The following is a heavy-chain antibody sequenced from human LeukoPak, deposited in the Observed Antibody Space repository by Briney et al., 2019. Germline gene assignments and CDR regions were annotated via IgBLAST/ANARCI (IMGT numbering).Heavy chain of an antibody. Sequence: PSETLSLTCAVYGGSFSDYAWGWIRQPPGKGLEWIGEINHSGSANYNPSLKSRVTVSVDTSRNQFSLKLNSVTAADTAVYYCARDHRIGGSWGQGTLVTVSS. D-gene: IGHD3-16*01. V-gene: IGHV4-34*01. CDR2: INHSGSA. CDR1: GGSFSDYA. J-gene: IGHJ4*02. CDR3: ARDHRIGGS.